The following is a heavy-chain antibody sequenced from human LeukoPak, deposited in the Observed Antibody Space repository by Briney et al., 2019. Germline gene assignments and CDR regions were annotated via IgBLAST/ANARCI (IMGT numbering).Heavy chain of an antibody. D-gene: IGHD4-11*01. V-gene: IGHV1-18*01. J-gene: IGHJ5*02. Sequence: ASVKVSCKASGYTFTRYGISWVRQAPGQGLQWMGWTSAHNDDTNYAQNFQGRLTLTTDTSTNTVYMELRSLRSDDTAFYYCVRDWEYRNDCFDPWGQGTLVTVSS. CDR1: GYTFTRYG. CDR2: TSAHNDDT. CDR3: VRDWEYRNDCFDP.